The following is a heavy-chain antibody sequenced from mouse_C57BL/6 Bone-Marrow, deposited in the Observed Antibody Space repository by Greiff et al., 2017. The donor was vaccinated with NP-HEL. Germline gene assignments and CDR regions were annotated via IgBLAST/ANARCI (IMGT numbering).Heavy chain of an antibody. Sequence: EVQLQQSGPELVKPGASVKISCKASGYTFTDYYMNWVKQSHGKSLKWIGDINPNNGGTSYNQKFKGKATLTVDKSSSTAYMELRSLTSEDSAVYYCARTSFYGSSYLDYWGQGTTLTVSS. CDR2: INPNNGGT. D-gene: IGHD1-1*01. CDR3: ARTSFYGSSYLDY. V-gene: IGHV1-26*01. J-gene: IGHJ2*01. CDR1: GYTFTDYY.